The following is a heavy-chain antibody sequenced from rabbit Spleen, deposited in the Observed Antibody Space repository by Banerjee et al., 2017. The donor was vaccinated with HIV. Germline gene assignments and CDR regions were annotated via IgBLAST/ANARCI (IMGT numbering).Heavy chain of an antibody. CDR2: IYTGSSGDT. CDR3: AGDLASVVGWNFGL. Sequence: EESGGDLVKPGASLTLTCTASGFSFSSRYYMCWVRQAPGKGLEWIACIYTGSSGDTYYASWAKGRFTISRTSSTSVTLQMTSLTAADTATYFCAGDLASVVGWNFGLWGQGTLVTVS. CDR1: GFSFSSRYY. V-gene: IGHV1S40*01. D-gene: IGHD3-1*01. J-gene: IGHJ3*01.